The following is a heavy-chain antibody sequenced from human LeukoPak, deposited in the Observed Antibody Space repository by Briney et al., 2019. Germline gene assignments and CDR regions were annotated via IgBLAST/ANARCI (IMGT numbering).Heavy chain of an antibody. CDR1: GFTFSSYS. CDR2: ISSSSSYI. CDR3: ARVPYSSGWYPAGAGDY. Sequence: GGSLRLSCAASGFTFSSYSMNWVRQAPGKGLEWVSSISSSSSYIYYADSVKGRFTISRDNAKNSLYPQMNSLRAEDTAVYYCARVPYSSGWYPAGAGDYWGQGTLVTVSS. D-gene: IGHD6-19*01. J-gene: IGHJ4*02. V-gene: IGHV3-21*01.